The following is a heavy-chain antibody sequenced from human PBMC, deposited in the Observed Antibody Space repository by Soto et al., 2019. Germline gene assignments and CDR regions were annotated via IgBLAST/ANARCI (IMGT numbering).Heavy chain of an antibody. CDR3: ASVHDISAAGTSWFDP. V-gene: IGHV2-26*01. D-gene: IGHD1-7*01. J-gene: IGHJ5*02. Sequence: SGPTLGNPSETLTLTFTVSGFSVSTDRMGVSWIRQPPGKAPEWLAQVFANDVKSYSTSLWSRLTISRDKSRSQVILSMTNMGPVDTATYYCASVHDISAAGTSWFDPWRQGTLVTVSS. CDR2: VFANDVK. CDR1: GFSVSTDRMG.